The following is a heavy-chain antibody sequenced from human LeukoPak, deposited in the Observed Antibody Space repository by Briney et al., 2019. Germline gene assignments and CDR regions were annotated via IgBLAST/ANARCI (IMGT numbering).Heavy chain of an antibody. V-gene: IGHV1-18*01. CDR3: ARDIVVVPAAYYYYGMDV. J-gene: IGHJ6*02. CDR1: GYTFTSYG. CDR2: ISAYNGNT. D-gene: IGHD2-2*01. Sequence: GASVTVSFTASGYTFTSYGISWVRQAPGQGLEWMGRISAYNGNTNYAQKLQGRVTMTTDTSTSTAYMELRSLRSDDTAVYYCARDIVVVPAAYYYYGMDVWGQGTTVTVSS.